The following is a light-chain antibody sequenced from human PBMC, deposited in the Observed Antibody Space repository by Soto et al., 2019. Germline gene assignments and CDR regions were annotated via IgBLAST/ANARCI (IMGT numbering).Light chain of an antibody. CDR1: QTISSW. CDR2: AAS. J-gene: IGKJ1*01. V-gene: IGKV1-5*01. Sequence: DIQMTQSPSTLSGSVGDRVTITCRASQTISSWLAWYQQKPGKAPKPLIYAASSSQSGVPSRFSGSGSGTDFTLTIRSLQPEDFATYYCQQYNSYSTFGQGTKVDIK. CDR3: QQYNSYST.